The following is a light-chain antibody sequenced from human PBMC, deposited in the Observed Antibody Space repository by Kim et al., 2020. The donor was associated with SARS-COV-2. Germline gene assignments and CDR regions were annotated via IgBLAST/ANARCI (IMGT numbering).Light chain of an antibody. Sequence: SYELTQPPSVSVAPGKTARITCGGNNIGSKSVHWYQQKPGQAPVLVNYYDSDRPLGIPERSSGSNSGNTATLTISRVEAGDEADYYCQVWDRRSDHSYVF. CDR3: QVWDRRSDHSYV. V-gene: IGLV3-21*04. CDR2: YDS. CDR1: NIGSKS. J-gene: IGLJ1*01.